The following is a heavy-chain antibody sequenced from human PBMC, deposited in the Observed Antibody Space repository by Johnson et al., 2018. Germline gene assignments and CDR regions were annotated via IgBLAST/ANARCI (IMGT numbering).Heavy chain of an antibody. CDR3: AKDLYYDYYYGMDA. Sequence: VQLVQSGGGLVQXGGSXRLXCAASGFTVSSNYMSWVRQAPGKGLEWVSVIYSGGSTYSADSVQGRCTISRDKTKNTLYLQMNSLGVEDTAVYYCAKDLYYDYYYGMDAWGQGTTVTVSS. J-gene: IGHJ6*02. V-gene: IGHV3-66*01. D-gene: IGHD3-10*01. CDR1: GFTVSSNY. CDR2: IYSGGST.